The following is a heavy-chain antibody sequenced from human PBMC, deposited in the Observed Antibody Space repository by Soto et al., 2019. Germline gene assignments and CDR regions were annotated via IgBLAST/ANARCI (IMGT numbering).Heavy chain of an antibody. V-gene: IGHV3-48*02. J-gene: IGHJ5*02. CDR3: ASRPRPNNWFHX. Sequence: WGSLRLSCAASGFTFSSYSMNWVRQAPGKGLEWVSYISSSSSTIYYADSVKGRFTISRDNAKNSLYLQMNSLRDEDTAVYYCASRPRPNNWFHXWGQGTLVTVSX. CDR2: ISSSSSTI. D-gene: IGHD6-6*01. CDR1: GFTFSSYS.